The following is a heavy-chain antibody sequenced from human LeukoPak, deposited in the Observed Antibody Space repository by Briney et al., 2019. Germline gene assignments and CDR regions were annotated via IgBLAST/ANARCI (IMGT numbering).Heavy chain of an antibody. CDR3: ARDDYYYGSGSYYSTFCGY. CDR2: MNPNSGNT. D-gene: IGHD3-10*01. Sequence: ASVKVSCKASGYTFTSYDINWVRQATGQGLEWMGWMNPNSGNTGYAQKFQGRVTMTRNTSISTAYMELSSLRSEDTAVYYCARDDYYYGSGSYYSTFCGYWGQGTLVTVSS. V-gene: IGHV1-8*01. CDR1: GYTFTSYD. J-gene: IGHJ4*02.